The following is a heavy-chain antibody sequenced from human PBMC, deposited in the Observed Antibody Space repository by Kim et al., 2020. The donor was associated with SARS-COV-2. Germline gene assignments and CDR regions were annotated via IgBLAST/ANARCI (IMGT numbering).Heavy chain of an antibody. J-gene: IGHJ6*02. CDR1: GFTFSSYA. Sequence: GGSLRLSCAASGFTFSSYAMHWVRQAPGKGLEWVAVISYDGSNKYYADSVKGRFTISRDNSKNTLYLQMNSLRAEDTAVYYCARDPHSSSWYPPGYYYYGMDVWGQGTTVTVSS. V-gene: IGHV3-30-3*01. CDR2: ISYDGSNK. D-gene: IGHD6-13*01. CDR3: ARDPHSSSWYPPGYYYYGMDV.